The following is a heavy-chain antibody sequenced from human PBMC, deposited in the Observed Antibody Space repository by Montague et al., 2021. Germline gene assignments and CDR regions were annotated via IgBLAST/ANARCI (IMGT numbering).Heavy chain of an antibody. V-gene: IGHV3-9*01. J-gene: IGHJ3*02. CDR3: ARRDSLDI. Sequence: SLRLSCAASGFNFDNYAMHWVRQVPGKGLEWVSGIKWNSSLIGYADSVKGRFTISRDNMKNSLYLQMNSLRAEDTAFYYCARRDSLDIWGQGTMVTVSS. CDR2: IKWNSSLI. CDR1: GFNFDNYA.